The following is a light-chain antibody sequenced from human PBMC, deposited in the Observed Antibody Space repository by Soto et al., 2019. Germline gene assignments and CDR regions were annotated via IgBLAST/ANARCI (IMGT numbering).Light chain of an antibody. CDR3: CSYAGDDGYV. Sequence: QSALTQPLSVSGSPGQSVAFSCTGTSSDVGAYDYVSWYQQHPGKAPKLIIYGVTKRPSRVPDRFSGSKSGNTASLTISGLQAEDEADYYCCSYAGDDGYVFGRGTKVTVL. V-gene: IGLV2-11*01. CDR2: GVT. CDR1: SSDVGAYDY. J-gene: IGLJ1*01.